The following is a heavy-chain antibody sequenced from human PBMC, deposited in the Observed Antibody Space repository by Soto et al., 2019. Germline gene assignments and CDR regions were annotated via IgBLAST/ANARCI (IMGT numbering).Heavy chain of an antibody. D-gene: IGHD1-26*01. CDR1: GFTFSNAW. CDR3: TTEVGATGLDY. CDR2: IKSKTDGGTT. J-gene: IGHJ4*02. V-gene: IGHV3-15*01. Sequence: EVQLVESGGGLVKPGGSLRLSCAASGFTFSNAWMSWVRQAPGKGLEWVGRIKSKTDGGTTDYAAPGKGRFTISRDDSTNTLYLQMNSLKTEDTAVYYCTTEVGATGLDYWGQGTLVTVSS.